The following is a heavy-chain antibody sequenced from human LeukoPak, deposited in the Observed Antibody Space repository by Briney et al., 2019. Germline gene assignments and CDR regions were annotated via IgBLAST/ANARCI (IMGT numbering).Heavy chain of an antibody. Sequence: GGSLRLSCAASGFTFSSYSMNWVRQAPGKGLEWVSSISSSSSYIYYADSVKGRFTISRDNAKNSLYLQMNSLRAEDTAVYYCARAVRGYSAYDSWGQGTLVTVSS. D-gene: IGHD5-12*01. V-gene: IGHV3-21*01. CDR3: ARAVRGYSAYDS. CDR1: GFTFSSYS. CDR2: ISSSSSYI. J-gene: IGHJ5*01.